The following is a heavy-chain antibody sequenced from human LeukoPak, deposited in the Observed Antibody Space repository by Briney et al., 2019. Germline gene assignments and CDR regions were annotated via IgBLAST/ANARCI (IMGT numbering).Heavy chain of an antibody. J-gene: IGHJ5*02. D-gene: IGHD6-19*01. V-gene: IGHV1-18*04. Sequence: ASVKVSCKASGYTFTGYYMHWVRQAPGQGLEWMGWISAYNGNTNYAQKLQGRVTMTTDTSTSTAYMELRSLRSDDTAVYYCARSDSSSAWWFDPWGQGTLVTVSS. CDR3: ARSDSSSAWWFDP. CDR2: ISAYNGNT. CDR1: GYTFTGYY.